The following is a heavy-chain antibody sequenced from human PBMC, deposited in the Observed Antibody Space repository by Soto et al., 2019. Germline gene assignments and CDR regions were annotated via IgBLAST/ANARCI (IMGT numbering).Heavy chain of an antibody. CDR1: GFTFSSYG. CDR2: IWYDGSNK. Sequence: QVQLVESGGGVVQPGRSLRLSCAASGFTFSSYGMHWVRQAPGTGLAWVAVIWYDGSNKYYADSVKGRFTISRDNSKNTLYLQMNSLRAEDTAVYYCARWGIAAGDYWGQGTLVTVSS. V-gene: IGHV3-33*01. CDR3: ARWGIAAGDY. J-gene: IGHJ4*02. D-gene: IGHD6-13*01.